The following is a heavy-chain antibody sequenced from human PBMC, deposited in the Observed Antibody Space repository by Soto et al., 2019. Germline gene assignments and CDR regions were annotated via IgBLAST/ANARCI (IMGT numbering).Heavy chain of an antibody. CDR2: IWYDGSNK. CDR1: GFTFSSYG. CDR3: AKRGRFGELSASGYYYGMDV. D-gene: IGHD3-10*01. V-gene: IGHV3-30*02. Sequence: PGGSLRLSCAASGFTFSSYGMHWVRQAPGKGLEWVAVIWYDGSNKYYADSVKGRFTISRDNSKNTLYLQMNSLRAEDTAVYYCAKRGRFGELSASGYYYGMDVWGQGTTVTVSS. J-gene: IGHJ6*02.